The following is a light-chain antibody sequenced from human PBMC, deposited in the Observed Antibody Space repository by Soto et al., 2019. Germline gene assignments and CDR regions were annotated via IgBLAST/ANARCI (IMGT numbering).Light chain of an antibody. CDR3: QQHGTSPIT. V-gene: IGKV3-20*01. J-gene: IGKJ5*01. CDR2: GAS. CDR1: QGISSW. Sequence: IQMTQSPSSVSASVLDRFTISFRASQGISSWLAWHQQKPGQTPRLLVYGASSRATGIPDRFSGSGSGTDFTLTISRLEPEDFAVYYCQQHGTSPITFGQGTRLEF.